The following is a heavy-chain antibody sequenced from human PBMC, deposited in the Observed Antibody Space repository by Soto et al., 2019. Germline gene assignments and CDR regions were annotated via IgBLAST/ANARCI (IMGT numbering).Heavy chain of an antibody. V-gene: IGHV4-39*01. CDR2: IYYSGST. CDR1: GGSISSSSYY. J-gene: IGHJ4*02. CDR3: ARPYPYSNYGGFDY. D-gene: IGHD4-4*01. Sequence: NPSETLSLTCTVSGGSISSSSYYWGWIRQPPGKGLEWIGSIYYSGSTYYNPSLKSRVTISVDTSKNQFSLKLSSVTAADTAVYYCARPYPYSNYGGFDYWGQGTLVTVSS.